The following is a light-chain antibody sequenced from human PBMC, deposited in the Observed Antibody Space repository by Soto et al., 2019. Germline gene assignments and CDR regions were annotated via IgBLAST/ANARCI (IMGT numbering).Light chain of an antibody. CDR2: SNN. CDR1: SSNIGSNT. J-gene: IGLJ2*01. V-gene: IGLV1-44*01. Sequence: QSVLTQPPSASGTPGQRVTISCSGSSSNIGSNTVNWYQQLPGTAPKLLIYSNNQRPSGVPDRFSGSKSGNSASLAISGLRSEDEADYYCAAWDDSLNGVVFGGGTKLTVL. CDR3: AAWDDSLNGVV.